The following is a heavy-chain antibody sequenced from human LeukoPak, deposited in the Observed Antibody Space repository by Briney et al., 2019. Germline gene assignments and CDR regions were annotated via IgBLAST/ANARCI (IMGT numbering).Heavy chain of an antibody. Sequence: PGGSLRLSCAASGFTFSSYAMSWVRQAPGKGLEWVSAISGSGGSTYYADSVKGRFTISRDNSKNTLYLQMNSLRAEDTAVYYCAKEGPRVYSYDSSGYYNYWGQGTLVTVSS. D-gene: IGHD3-22*01. CDR1: GFTFSSYA. CDR2: ISGSGGST. CDR3: AKEGPRVYSYDSSGYYNY. V-gene: IGHV3-23*01. J-gene: IGHJ4*02.